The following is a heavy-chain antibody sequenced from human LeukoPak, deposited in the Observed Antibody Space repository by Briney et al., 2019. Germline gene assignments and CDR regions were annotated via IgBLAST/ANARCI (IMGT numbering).Heavy chain of an antibody. Sequence: ASVKASCKASGYTFTSYAMHWVRQAPGQRLEWMGWINAGNGNTKYSQKFQGRVTITRDTSASTAYMELSSLRSEDTAVYYCARDGRARITMDSSGWYGFQHWGQGTLVTVSS. CDR3: ARDGRARITMDSSGWYGFQH. V-gene: IGHV1-3*01. CDR2: INAGNGNT. CDR1: GYTFTSYA. J-gene: IGHJ1*01. D-gene: IGHD6-19*01.